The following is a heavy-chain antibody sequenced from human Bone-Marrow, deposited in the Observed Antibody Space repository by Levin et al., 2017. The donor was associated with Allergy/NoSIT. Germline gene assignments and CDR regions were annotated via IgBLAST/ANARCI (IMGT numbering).Heavy chain of an antibody. D-gene: IGHD2-2*01. CDR3: ARKGYCSSTSCYEHWFDP. CDR1: GGSISSGGYY. CDR2: IYYSGST. V-gene: IGHV4-31*03. Sequence: ASETLSLTCTVSGGSISSGGYYWSWIRQHPGKGLEWIGYIYYSGSTYYNPSLKSRVTISVDTSKNQFSLKLSSVTAADTAVYYCARKGYCSSTSCYEHWFDPWGQGTLVTVSS. J-gene: IGHJ5*02.